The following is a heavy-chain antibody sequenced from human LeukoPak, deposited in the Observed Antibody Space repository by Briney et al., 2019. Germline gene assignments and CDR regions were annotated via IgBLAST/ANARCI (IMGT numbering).Heavy chain of an antibody. CDR1: GGSFSGYY. CDR2: INHSGGT. V-gene: IGHV4-34*01. J-gene: IGHJ4*02. D-gene: IGHD3-3*01. CDR3: ARGHLELRFLGRVYYFDY. Sequence: SETLSLTCAVYGGSFSGYYWSWIRQPPGKGLEWIGEINHSGGTNYNPSLKSRVTISVDTSKNQFSLKLSSVTAADTAVYYCARGHLELRFLGRVYYFDYWGQGTLVTVSS.